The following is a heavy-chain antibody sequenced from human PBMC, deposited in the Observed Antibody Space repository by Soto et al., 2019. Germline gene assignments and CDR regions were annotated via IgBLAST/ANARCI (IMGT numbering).Heavy chain of an antibody. CDR3: ARARSHRFLEWFSTRHFYGLDV. V-gene: IGHV3-11*01. D-gene: IGHD3-3*01. CDR1: GFTLSDYY. J-gene: IGHJ6*02. CDR2: LSSSGANI. Sequence: PGGSLRLSCAASGFTLSDYYMFWIRQAPGKGLEWLSYLSSSGANIYYADSVKGRFTISRDNAKKSLYLHMNSLRAEDTAVYYCARARSHRFLEWFSTRHFYGLDVWGQGTTVTVS.